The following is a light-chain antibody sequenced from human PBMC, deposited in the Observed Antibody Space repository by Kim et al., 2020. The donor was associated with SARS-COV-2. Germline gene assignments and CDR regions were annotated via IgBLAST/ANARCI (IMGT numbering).Light chain of an antibody. V-gene: IGLV3-21*02. Sequence: SYELTQPPSVSVSPGQTARITCWGDTIPKKYVHWYQQKPGQAPVLVIYYDSDRPSGIPERFSGSDSGTTATLTISGVQAEDEADYYCQLSDRSGTHLVFG. CDR2: YDS. CDR3: QLSDRSGTHLV. J-gene: IGLJ2*01. CDR1: TIPKKY.